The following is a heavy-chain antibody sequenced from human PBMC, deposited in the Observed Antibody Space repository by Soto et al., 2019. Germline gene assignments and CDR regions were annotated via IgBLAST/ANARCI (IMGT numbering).Heavy chain of an antibody. J-gene: IGHJ4*02. Sequence: HPGGSLRLSCAASGFTFSASWMSWVRQAPGMGLEWVANIKQDGTEKYYVDSVKGRFTISRDNAKSSLYLQMNSLRAGDTAVYYCAREWYWGRGTLVTVS. CDR2: IKQDGTEK. V-gene: IGHV3-7*01. CDR1: GFTFSASW. CDR3: AREWY.